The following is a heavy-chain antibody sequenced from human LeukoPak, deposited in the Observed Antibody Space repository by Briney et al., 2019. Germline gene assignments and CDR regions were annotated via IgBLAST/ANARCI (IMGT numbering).Heavy chain of an antibody. CDR3: ARVRAVRGNNWFDP. CDR2: INHSGST. D-gene: IGHD3-10*01. J-gene: IGHJ5*02. CDR1: GGSFSGYY. Sequence: SETLSLTCAVYGGSFSGYYWSWIRHPPGKGLEWIGEINHSGSTNYNPSLKSRVTISVDTSKNQFSLKLSSVTAADTAVYYCARVRAVRGNNWFDPWGQGTLVTVSS. V-gene: IGHV4-34*01.